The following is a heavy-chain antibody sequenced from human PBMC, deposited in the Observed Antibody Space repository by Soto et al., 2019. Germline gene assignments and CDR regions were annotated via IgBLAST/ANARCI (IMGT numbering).Heavy chain of an antibody. Sequence: PGGSMRVPCAASGFTFRSYGMHWVRKAPGKRLKRVAVISYDGSNKYYADSVKGRFTISRDSSKNTLYLQMNSLRAEGTAVYYCAKDPYGSGSYWGDYWGQGTLVTVSS. D-gene: IGHD3-10*01. CDR1: GFTFRSYG. CDR3: AKDPYGSGSYWGDY. J-gene: IGHJ4*02. CDR2: ISYDGSNK. V-gene: IGHV3-30*18.